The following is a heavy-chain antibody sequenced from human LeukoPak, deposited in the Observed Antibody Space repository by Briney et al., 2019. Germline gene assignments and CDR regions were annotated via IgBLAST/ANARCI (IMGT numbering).Heavy chain of an antibody. J-gene: IGHJ6*03. CDR3: ARELIMTTVTINYYCCMDV. CDR2: IKQNGSEK. D-gene: IGHD4-17*01. V-gene: IGHV3-7*03. CDR1: GFTFSSYW. Sequence: VGSLRLSCAASGFTFSSYWMNWVRQAPGKGLEWVANIKQNGSEKYYVDSVKGRFTISRDNAKNSLYLQMNSLRAEDTAVYYCARELIMTTVTINYYCCMDVWGKGNT.